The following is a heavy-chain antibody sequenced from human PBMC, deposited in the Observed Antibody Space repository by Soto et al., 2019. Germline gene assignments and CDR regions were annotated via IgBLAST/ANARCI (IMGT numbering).Heavy chain of an antibody. D-gene: IGHD2-2*01. J-gene: IGHJ6*02. CDR2: TRNKDNSHTT. V-gene: IGHV3-72*01. Sequence: GDSLRHSCPASGFTFSEHYMDWVRQAPAKGLEWVGRTRNKDNSHTTEYAASVKGRFTISRDDSKKSLYLQMNSLKTEDTAVYYCARGGYFSSTSCYRDYYGMDVWGQGTMVTVSS. CDR3: ARGGYFSSTSCYRDYYGMDV. CDR1: GFTFSEHY.